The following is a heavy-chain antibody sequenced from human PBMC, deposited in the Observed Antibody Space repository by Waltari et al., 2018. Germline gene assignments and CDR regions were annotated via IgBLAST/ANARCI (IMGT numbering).Heavy chain of an antibody. D-gene: IGHD5-18*01. CDR2: INAGNGDT. Sequence: QVQLVQSGAEVKEPGASVKVSCKSSGYIFTSYVIHWVRQAPGQRLEWMGWINAGNGDTKYSHEFQGMVTITRDTSANTAYMELSSLRSEDRAIYYCARGNTDRDYWGQGTLVTVSS. CDR3: ARGNTDRDY. J-gene: IGHJ4*02. V-gene: IGHV1-3*03. CDR1: GYIFTSYV.